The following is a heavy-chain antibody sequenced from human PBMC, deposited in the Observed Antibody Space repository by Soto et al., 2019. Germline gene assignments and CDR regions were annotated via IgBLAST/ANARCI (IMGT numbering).Heavy chain of an antibody. J-gene: IGHJ6*02. CDR2: ISSGSSTI. CDR1: GFTFSNSG. V-gene: IGHV3-48*02. Sequence: PGGSLRLSCAASGFTFSNSGMNWVRQAPGKGLEWVSYISSGSSTIYYAVSVKGRFTNSRDNAKISLYLQMNSLRDKDTAVYYCARDFAKIVAPLDAWGQGTTVTVSS. D-gene: IGHD2-15*01. CDR3: ARDFAKIVAPLDA.